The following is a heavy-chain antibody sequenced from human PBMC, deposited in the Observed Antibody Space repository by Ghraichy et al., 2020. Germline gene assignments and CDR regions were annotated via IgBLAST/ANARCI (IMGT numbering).Heavy chain of an antibody. J-gene: IGHJ3*02. CDR3: ARTQYDAFDI. CDR2: ISSSGTII. Sequence: GGSLRLSCAASGFTFRDYYMSWVRQAPKGLEWISYISSSGTIIYHADSVKGRFTISRDNAKNSLYLQMNSLRAEDTAVYYCARTQYDAFDIWGLGTVVTVSS. V-gene: IGHV3-11*01. CDR1: GFTFRDYY.